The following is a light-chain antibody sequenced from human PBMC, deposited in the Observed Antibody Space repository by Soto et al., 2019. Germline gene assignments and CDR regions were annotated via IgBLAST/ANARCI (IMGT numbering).Light chain of an antibody. V-gene: IGKV1-5*03. Sequence: DIQMTQSPSTLSASVGDRVTITCRASQSIRNWLAWYQQKPGKAPKLLIYNAANLEGGVPSRFSGSGSATEFTITISGLQPDDFATYYCQQYNAYPLTFGGGTTVEIK. CDR1: QSIRNW. J-gene: IGKJ4*01. CDR3: QQYNAYPLT. CDR2: NAA.